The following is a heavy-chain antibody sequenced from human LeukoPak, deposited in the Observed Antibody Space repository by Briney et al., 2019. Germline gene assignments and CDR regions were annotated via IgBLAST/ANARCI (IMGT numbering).Heavy chain of an antibody. CDR3: ARGPPERTYSDF. V-gene: IGHV1-8*01. Sequence: ASVKVSCKTSGYTFIKYDVNWVRQATGKGREWMGWMKPNSGQTGYAQRFQGRIIMTRNTSISTAYMQLNSLTSEDTAKYYCARGPPERTYSDFWGQGTLVTVSS. D-gene: IGHD4-11*01. CDR1: GYTFIKYD. CDR2: MKPNSGQT. J-gene: IGHJ4*02.